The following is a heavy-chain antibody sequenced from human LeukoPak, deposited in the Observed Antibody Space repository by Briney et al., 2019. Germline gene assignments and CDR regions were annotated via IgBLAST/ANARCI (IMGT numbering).Heavy chain of an antibody. CDR2: ISAYNGNI. D-gene: IGHD5/OR15-5a*01. CDR3: ARVSASGFDI. V-gene: IGHV1-18*01. J-gene: IGHJ3*02. CDR1: GYTFISYG. Sequence: ASVKVSCKASGYTFISYGISWVRQAPGQGLEWMGWISAYNGNIKYEQKFQGRVTMTTDTSTSTAYMELRSLRSDDTAVYYCARVSASGFDIWGQGTMVTVSS.